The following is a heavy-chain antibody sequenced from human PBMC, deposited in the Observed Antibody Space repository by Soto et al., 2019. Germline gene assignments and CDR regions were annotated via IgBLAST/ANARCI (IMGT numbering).Heavy chain of an antibody. CDR1: GFTFSRYG. D-gene: IGHD6-13*01. CDR3: AKEPLEVSSRNAFNI. V-gene: IGHV3-30*18. Sequence: QVQLVESGGGVVQPGRSLRLSCAASGFTFSRYGMHWVRQAPGKGLEWVAVISYDGSAQYYADSVKGRFTISRDNSKNTLYLQMNSLGLEDTAVYYCAKEPLEVSSRNAFNIWGQGTMVTASS. CDR2: ISYDGSAQ. J-gene: IGHJ3*02.